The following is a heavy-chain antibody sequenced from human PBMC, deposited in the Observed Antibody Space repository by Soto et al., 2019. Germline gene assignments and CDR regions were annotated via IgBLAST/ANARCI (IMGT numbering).Heavy chain of an antibody. CDR2: IKSKTDGGTT. Sequence: GGSLRLSCAASGFTFSNAWMSWVRQAPGKGLEWVGRIKSKTDGGTTDYAAPVKGRFTISRDDSKNTLYLQMNSLKTEDTAVYYCTTDNHQLRYYYYYGMDVWGQGTTVTVSS. CDR3: TTDNHQLRYYYYYGMDV. V-gene: IGHV3-15*01. D-gene: IGHD2-2*01. J-gene: IGHJ6*02. CDR1: GFTFSNAW.